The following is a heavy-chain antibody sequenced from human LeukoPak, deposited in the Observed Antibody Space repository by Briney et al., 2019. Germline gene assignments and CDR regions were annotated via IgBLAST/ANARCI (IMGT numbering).Heavy chain of an antibody. Sequence: SETLSLTCAVYGGSFSGYYWSWSRQPAGKGLKWIGEINHSGSTNYNPSLKSRVTISVDTSKNQFSLKLSSVTAADTAVYYCARGGYGDYYYYMDVWGKGTTVTVSS. D-gene: IGHD5-12*01. CDR3: ARGGYGDYYYYMDV. CDR2: INHSGST. J-gene: IGHJ6*03. V-gene: IGHV4-34*01. CDR1: GGSFSGYY.